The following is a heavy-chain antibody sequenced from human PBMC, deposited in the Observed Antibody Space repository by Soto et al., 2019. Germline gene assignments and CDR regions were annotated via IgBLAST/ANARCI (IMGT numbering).Heavy chain of an antibody. V-gene: IGHV3-30*18. CDR3: AKTVVVITTQDAFDI. Sequence: GGSLRLSCAASGFTFSSYGMHWVRQAPGKGLEWVAVISYDGSNKYYADSVKGRFTISRDNSKNTLYLQMNSLGAEDTAVYYCAKTVVVITTQDAFDIWGQGTMVTVSS. CDR1: GFTFSSYG. CDR2: ISYDGSNK. D-gene: IGHD3-22*01. J-gene: IGHJ3*02.